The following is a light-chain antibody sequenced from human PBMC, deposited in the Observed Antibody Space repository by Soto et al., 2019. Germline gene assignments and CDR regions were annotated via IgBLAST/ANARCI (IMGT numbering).Light chain of an antibody. CDR2: DAS. Sequence: EIVLTQSPATLSLSPGERATLSCRASQSVNRYLAWYQQKPGQAPRLLIYDASNRATGIPARFSGSGSGTDFTLTISSLEPEDFAVYYCQQRGNWPQTFGQGTKVEIK. J-gene: IGKJ1*01. CDR1: QSVNRY. CDR3: QQRGNWPQT. V-gene: IGKV3-11*01.